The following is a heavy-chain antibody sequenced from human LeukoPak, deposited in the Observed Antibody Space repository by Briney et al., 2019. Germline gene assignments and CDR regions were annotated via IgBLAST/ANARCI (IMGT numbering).Heavy chain of an antibody. CDR3: ARDPLRFLEWLGTHYYYCMDV. D-gene: IGHD3-3*01. CDR1: GFTFSSYA. CDR2: TSFDGSNE. Sequence: GGSLRLSCAASGFTFSSYAMRWVRQPPGKGLEWVAVTSFDGSNEKYADSVKGRFTISRDNSKNTMYLQMNSLRPEDTAVYYCARDPLRFLEWLGTHYYYCMDVWGKGTTVTVSS. V-gene: IGHV3-30*03. J-gene: IGHJ6*03.